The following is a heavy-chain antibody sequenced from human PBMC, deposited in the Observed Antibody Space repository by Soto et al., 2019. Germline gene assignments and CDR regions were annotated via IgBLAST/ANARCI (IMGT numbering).Heavy chain of an antibody. CDR1: GGTFSSYT. D-gene: IGHD3-9*01. J-gene: IGHJ4*02. V-gene: IGHV1-69*02. Sequence: QVQLVQSGAEVKKPGSSVKVSCKASGGTFSSYTISWVRQAPGHGLEWMGRLIPILGIANYAQKFQGRVTITADKSTSTAYMELSSLRSEDTAVYYWATALTVHFDASGEFDYWGQGTLVTVSS. CDR2: LIPILGIA. CDR3: ATALTVHFDASGEFDY.